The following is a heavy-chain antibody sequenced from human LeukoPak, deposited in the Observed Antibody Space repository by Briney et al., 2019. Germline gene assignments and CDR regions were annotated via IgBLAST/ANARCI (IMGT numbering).Heavy chain of an antibody. CDR3: AKDWGEDFDTSGPDY. D-gene: IGHD3-22*01. V-gene: IGHV3-30*02. J-gene: IGHJ4*02. Sequence: GGSLRLSCAASGFIFSKYGMHWVRQAPGKGLEWVAVIWYDGSNKYYADSVKGRFTISRDGSKNTLYLQMNSLRVEDTAVYYCAKDWGEDFDTSGPDYWGQGTLVTVSS. CDR1: GFIFSKYG. CDR2: IWYDGSNK.